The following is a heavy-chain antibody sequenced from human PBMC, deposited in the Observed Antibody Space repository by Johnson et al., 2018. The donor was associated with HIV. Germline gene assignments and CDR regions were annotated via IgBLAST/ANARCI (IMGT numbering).Heavy chain of an antibody. CDR1: GFTFSDYY. V-gene: IGHV3-11*04. D-gene: IGHD2-21*02. CDR3: ASMVTTGGDAFDI. Sequence: QVQLVESGGGLVKPGGSLRLSCAASGFTFSDYYMSWIRQAPGKGLEWVSYISSSGSTIYYAAPVKGRFTISRDNAKNSLYLQLNSLRPEDTAVYYCASMVTTGGDAFDIWGQGTMVTVSS. J-gene: IGHJ3*02. CDR2: ISSSGSTI.